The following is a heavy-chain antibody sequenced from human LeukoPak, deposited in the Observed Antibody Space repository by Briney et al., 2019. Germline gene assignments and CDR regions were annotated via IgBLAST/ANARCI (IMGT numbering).Heavy chain of an antibody. CDR2: INPNSGGT. V-gene: IGHV1-2*02. CDR3: AREAADPPKIFDS. CDR1: GYTFTGYY. D-gene: IGHD6-13*01. J-gene: IGHJ4*02. Sequence: ASVKVSCKASGYTFTGYYMHWVRQAPGQGLEWMGWINPNSGGTNYAQKFQGRVTMTRNTSISTAYMELSRLRSDDTAVYYCAREAADPPKIFDSWGQGTLVTVSS.